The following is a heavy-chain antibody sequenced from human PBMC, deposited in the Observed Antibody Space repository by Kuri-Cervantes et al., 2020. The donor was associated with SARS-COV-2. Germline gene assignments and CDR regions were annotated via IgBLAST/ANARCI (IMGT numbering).Heavy chain of an antibody. J-gene: IGHJ4*02. CDR1: GFTFSSYG. V-gene: IGHV3-30*02. Sequence: GESLKISCAASGFTFSSYGMHWVRQAPGKGLEWVAFIRYDGSNKYYADSVKGRFTISRDNSKNTLYLQMNSLRADDTAVYYCAKDPHGIVVVVAAIDQWGQGALVTVSS. CDR2: IRYDGSNK. D-gene: IGHD2-15*01. CDR3: AKDPHGIVVVVAAIDQ.